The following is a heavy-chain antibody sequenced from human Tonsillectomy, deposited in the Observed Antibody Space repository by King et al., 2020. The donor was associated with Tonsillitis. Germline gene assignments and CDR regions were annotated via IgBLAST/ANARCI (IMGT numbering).Heavy chain of an antibody. V-gene: IGHV4-38-2*02. D-gene: IGHD5-18*01. CDR2: IHHNGNT. J-gene: IGHJ4*02. CDR1: GYSISSGYC. Sequence: VQLQESGPGLVKPSETLSLTCTVSGYSISSGYCWGWIRQPPGKGLEWIGSIHHNGNTYYNPSLKSRLTISVDTSKNQFSLKLSSVIAADTAVYYCARGIQMWLLGGGFDYGGLGTLVTVSS. CDR3: ARGIQMWLLGGGFDY.